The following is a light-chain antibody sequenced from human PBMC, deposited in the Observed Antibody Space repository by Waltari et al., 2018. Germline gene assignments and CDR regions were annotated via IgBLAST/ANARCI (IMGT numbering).Light chain of an antibody. J-gene: IGKJ1*01. CDR2: AAT. CDR1: QNIKNS. Sequence: GDRVTITCRASQNIKNSLSWYQQKPGKAPKLLICAATTLQSGVPSRFSGSGSGTDFTLTISRLQPEDFATYFCQQTFSTGTFGQGTQVE. V-gene: IGKV1-39*01. CDR3: QQTFSTGT.